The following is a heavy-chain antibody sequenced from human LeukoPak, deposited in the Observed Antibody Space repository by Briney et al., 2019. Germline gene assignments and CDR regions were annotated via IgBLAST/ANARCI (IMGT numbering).Heavy chain of an antibody. V-gene: IGHV3-7*01. CDR1: GVTFSSYW. CDR2: IKEDGSEQ. CDR3: AKDRARMVRGVRGFSAIDY. Sequence: PGGSLRLSCAASGVTFSSYWMTWVRQAPGKGLEWVANIKEDGSEQYSVDSVKGRFTISRDNAKNSLYLQMNSLRAEDTAVYYCAKDRARMVRGVRGFSAIDYWGQGTLVTVSS. J-gene: IGHJ4*02. D-gene: IGHD3-10*01.